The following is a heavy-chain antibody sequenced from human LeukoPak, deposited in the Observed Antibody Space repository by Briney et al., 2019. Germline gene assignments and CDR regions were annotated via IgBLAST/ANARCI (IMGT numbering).Heavy chain of an antibody. Sequence: GGSLRLSCAASGFTFSSYAMHWVRQAPGKGLEYVSAISSNGGSTYYANSVKGRFTIPRDNSKNTLYLQMGSLRAEDMAVYYCARVKMGATYYFDYWGQGTLVTVSS. CDR3: ARVKMGATYYFDY. CDR1: GFTFSSYA. V-gene: IGHV3-64*01. CDR2: ISSNGGST. D-gene: IGHD1-26*01. J-gene: IGHJ4*02.